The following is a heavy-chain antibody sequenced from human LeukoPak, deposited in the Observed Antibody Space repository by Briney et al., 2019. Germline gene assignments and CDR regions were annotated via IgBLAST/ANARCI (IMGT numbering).Heavy chain of an antibody. Sequence: ASVKVSCKASGGTFSSYAISWVRQAPGQGLEWMGGIIPIFGTANYAQKFQGRVTITADESTSTAYMELSSLRSEDTAVYYCARGKRSSCYDSRFDYWGQGTLVTVSS. CDR3: ARGKRSSCYDSRFDY. D-gene: IGHD5-12*01. CDR1: GGTFSSYA. CDR2: IIPIFGTA. J-gene: IGHJ4*02. V-gene: IGHV1-69*13.